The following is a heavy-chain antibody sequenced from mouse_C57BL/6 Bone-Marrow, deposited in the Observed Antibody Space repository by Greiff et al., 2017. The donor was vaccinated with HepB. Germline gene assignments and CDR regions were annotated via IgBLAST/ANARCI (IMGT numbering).Heavy chain of an antibody. J-gene: IGHJ1*03. V-gene: IGHV5-16*01. CDR2: INYDGSST. CDR1: GFTFSDYY. CDR3: ARSDYSNGYFDV. D-gene: IGHD2-5*01. Sequence: DVQLVESEGGLVQPGSSMKLSCTASGFTFSDYYMAWVRQVPEKGLEWVANINYDGSSTYYLDSLKSRFIISRDNAKNIVYLQMSSLKSEDTATYYCARSDYSNGYFDVWGTGTTVTVSS.